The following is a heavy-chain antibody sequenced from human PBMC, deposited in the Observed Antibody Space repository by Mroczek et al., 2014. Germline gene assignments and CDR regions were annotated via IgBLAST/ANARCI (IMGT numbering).Heavy chain of an antibody. D-gene: IGHD6-6*01. Sequence: QVQLQESGPGLVKPSQTLSLTCTVSGGSISSGGYYWSWIRQHPGKGLEWIGYIYYSGSTYYNPSLKSRVTISVDTSKNQFSLKLSSVTAADTAVYYCARRNSGSVDYYYYGMDVWGQGTTVTVSS. CDR2: IYYSGST. V-gene: IGHV4-31*03. CDR1: GGSISSGGYY. J-gene: IGHJ6*02. CDR3: ARRNSGSVDYYYYGMDV.